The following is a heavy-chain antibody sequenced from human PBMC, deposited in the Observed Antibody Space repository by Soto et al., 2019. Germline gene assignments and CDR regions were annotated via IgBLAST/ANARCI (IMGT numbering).Heavy chain of an antibody. V-gene: IGHV4-39*01. CDR1: GGSISSSSYY. J-gene: IGHJ1*01. D-gene: IGHD3-3*01. CDR2: IYYSGST. Sequence: QLQLQESGPGLVKPSETLSLTCTVSGGSISSSSYYWGWIRQPPGKGLEWIGSIYYSGSTYYNPSLKSRVTISVDTSKNQFSLKLSSVTAADTAVYYGARHHYDFWSGYYPKYFQHWGQGTLVTVSS. CDR3: ARHHYDFWSGYYPKYFQH.